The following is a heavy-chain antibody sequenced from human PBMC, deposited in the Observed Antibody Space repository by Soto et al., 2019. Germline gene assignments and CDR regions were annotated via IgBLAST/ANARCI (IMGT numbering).Heavy chain of an antibody. CDR1: GGTFSSYA. V-gene: IGHV1-69*01. CDR3: ARGHDYVWGSSRPYYFDY. D-gene: IGHD3-16*02. CDR2: IIPIFGTA. Sequence: QVQLVQSGAEVKKPGSSVKVSCKASGGTFSSYAISWVRQAPGQGLEWMGGIIPIFGTANYAQKFQGRVTITADESTSTAYMELSSLRSEDTAVYYCARGHDYVWGSSRPYYFDYWGQGTLVTVSS. J-gene: IGHJ4*02.